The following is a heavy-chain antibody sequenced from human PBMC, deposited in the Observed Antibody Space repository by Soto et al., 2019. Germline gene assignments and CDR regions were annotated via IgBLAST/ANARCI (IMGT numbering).Heavy chain of an antibody. V-gene: IGHV5-51*01. CDR3: ARLQTARLWFGELRYYYGTDV. CDR1: GYSFTSYW. J-gene: IGHJ6*02. Sequence: GESLKISCKGSGYSFTSYWIGWVRQMPGKGLEWMGIIYPGDSDTRYSPSFQGQVTISADKSISTAYLQWSSLKASDTAMYYCARLQTARLWFGELRYYYGTDVWGQGTTVTVSS. D-gene: IGHD3-10*01. CDR2: IYPGDSDT.